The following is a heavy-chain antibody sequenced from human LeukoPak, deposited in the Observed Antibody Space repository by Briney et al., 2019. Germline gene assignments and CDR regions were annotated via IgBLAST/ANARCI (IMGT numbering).Heavy chain of an antibody. CDR2: IYYSGST. V-gene: IGHV4-59*01. CDR1: GGSISSYY. D-gene: IGHD3-22*01. J-gene: IGHJ5*02. CDR3: ARDNDDSSGYYKANWFDP. Sequence: ASETLSLTCTVSGGSISSYYWSWIRQPPGKGLEWIGYIYYSGSTNYNPSLKSRVTISVDTSKNQFSLKLSSVTAADTAVYYCARDNDDSSGYYKANWFDPWGQGTLVTVSS.